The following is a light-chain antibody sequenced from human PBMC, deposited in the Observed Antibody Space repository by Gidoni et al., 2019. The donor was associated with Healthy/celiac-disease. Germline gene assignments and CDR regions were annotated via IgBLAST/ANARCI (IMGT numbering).Light chain of an antibody. Sequence: QSALTQPPSASGSPGPSVTISCTGTSSNVGGYNYVSWYQQHPGKAPKLMIYEVSKRPSGVADRFSGSKSGNTASLTVSGLQAEDEADYYCSSYAGSNNYVVFGGGTKLTVL. V-gene: IGLV2-8*01. CDR3: SSYAGSNNYVV. CDR2: EVS. J-gene: IGLJ2*01. CDR1: SSNVGGYNY.